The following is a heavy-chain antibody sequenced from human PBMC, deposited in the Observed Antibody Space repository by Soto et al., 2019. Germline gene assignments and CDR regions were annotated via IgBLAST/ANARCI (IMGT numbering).Heavy chain of an antibody. Sequence: SQTLSLTGDISWGSVSSNSAGWNWIRQTTSRGFEWLGRTYYKSKWYYTYAASVKSRITVSPDTSKNQFSLQLTSVTPEDTAVYYCARGSWDDVSGHYYMDVWDKGTTVTVSS. CDR3: ARGSWDDVSGHYYMDV. CDR1: WGSVSSNSAG. J-gene: IGHJ6*03. CDR2: TYYKSKWYY. V-gene: IGHV6-1*01. D-gene: IGHD1-1*01.